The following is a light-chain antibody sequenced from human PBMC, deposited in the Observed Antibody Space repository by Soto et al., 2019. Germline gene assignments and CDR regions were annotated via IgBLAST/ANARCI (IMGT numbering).Light chain of an antibody. CDR1: QTISSW. CDR3: QQYHRSSIT. V-gene: IGKV1-5*03. CDR2: KAS. J-gene: IGKJ5*01. Sequence: ESQMTQSPSTLSGSVGDRVTITCRASQTISSWLAWYQQKPGKAPKLLIYKASTLKSGVPSRFSGSGSGTDFTLTINSLQPDDFATYYCQQYHRSSITFGQGTRLEI.